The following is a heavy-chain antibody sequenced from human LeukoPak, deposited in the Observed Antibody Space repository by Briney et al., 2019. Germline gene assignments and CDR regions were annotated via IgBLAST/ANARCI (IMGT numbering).Heavy chain of an antibody. V-gene: IGHV3-64D*09. CDR2: ISGSGGDT. D-gene: IGHD6-6*01. J-gene: IGHJ5*01. Sequence: GGSLRLSCSASGFTFSNYAFHWVRQAPGKGLEYVSAISGSGGDTFYADSVKGRFTISRDNSKNTLYLQMNSLRADDTAVYSCVKTSSSYWYESWGQGTLVTVSS. CDR3: VKTSSSYWYES. CDR1: GFTFSNYA.